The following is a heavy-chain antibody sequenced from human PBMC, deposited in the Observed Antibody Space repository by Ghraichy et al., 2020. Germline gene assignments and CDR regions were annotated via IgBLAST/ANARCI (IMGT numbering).Heavy chain of an antibody. CDR1: GYTFTAHY. CDR3: ARGSGTYYDFYGMDV. Sequence: ASVKVSCNGSGYTFTAHYLHWVRQAPGQALEWVGWMNPDGGSTNFAPKFEGGVTMTRDTSVSTAYLELRRLTSDDTAVYYCARGSGTYYDFYGMDVWGQGTTVTVSS. V-gene: IGHV1-2*02. CDR2: MNPDGGST. D-gene: IGHD3-10*01. J-gene: IGHJ6*02.